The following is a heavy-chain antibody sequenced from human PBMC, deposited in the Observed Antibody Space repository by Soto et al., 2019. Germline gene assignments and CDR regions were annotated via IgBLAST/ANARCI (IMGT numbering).Heavy chain of an antibody. CDR3: ARESRCCSGGSCYFRPGIDY. J-gene: IGHJ4*02. D-gene: IGHD2-15*01. V-gene: IGHV1-69*12. CDR1: GGTFSSYA. CDR2: IIPIFGTA. Sequence: QVQLVQSGAEVKKPGSSVKVSCKASGGTFSSYAISWVRQAPGQGLEWMGGIIPIFGTANYAQKLQGRVSITEAESMSTDYMELMSLRSEDTAMYYCARESRCCSGGSCYFRPGIDYWGQGTLVTVSS.